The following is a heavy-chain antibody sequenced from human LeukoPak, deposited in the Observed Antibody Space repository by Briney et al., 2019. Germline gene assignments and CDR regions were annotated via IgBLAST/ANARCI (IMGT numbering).Heavy chain of an antibody. CDR2: IYHSGST. Sequence: SETLSLTCILSGGSISTYLWSWIRPPLQRGMGWNGYIYHSGSTNYNPSLKSRVTIPVDTSKNQFSLKLSSVTAADTAVYYCARGGGYASPIGYWGQGALVTVSS. J-gene: IGHJ4*02. D-gene: IGHD5-12*01. CDR1: GGSISTYL. V-gene: IGHV4-59*01. CDR3: ARGGGYASPIGY.